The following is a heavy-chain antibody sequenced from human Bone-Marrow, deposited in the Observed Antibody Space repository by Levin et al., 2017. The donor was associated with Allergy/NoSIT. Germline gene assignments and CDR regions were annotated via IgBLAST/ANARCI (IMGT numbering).Heavy chain of an antibody. CDR2: ISYDGTNQ. J-gene: IGHJ5*02. Sequence: AGGSLRLSCAASGFTFRDYTMHWVSQAPGKGLQWVALISYDGTNQYYADSVKGRFSISRDDSKDTVYLEMNNLKPDDTAVYYCARDLGVGEPDNWFDPWGQGTLVTVSS. CDR1: GFTFRDYT. V-gene: IGHV3-30-3*01. CDR3: ARDLGVGEPDNWFDP. D-gene: IGHD3-16*01.